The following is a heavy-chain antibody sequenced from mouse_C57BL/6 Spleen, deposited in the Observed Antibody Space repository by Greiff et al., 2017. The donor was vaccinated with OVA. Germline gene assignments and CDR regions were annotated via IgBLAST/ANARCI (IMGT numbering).Heavy chain of an antibody. CDR2: INPNNGGT. J-gene: IGHJ4*01. D-gene: IGHD2-2*01. CDR3: ADGYDVGGAMDY. CDR1: GYTFTDYN. Sequence: EVQLQQSGPELVKPGASVKMSCKASGYTFTDYNMHWVKQSHGKSLEWIGYINPNNGGTSYNQKFKGKATLTVNKSSSTAYMELRSLTSEDAEVYDCADGYDVGGAMDYWGQGTSVTVSS. V-gene: IGHV1-22*01.